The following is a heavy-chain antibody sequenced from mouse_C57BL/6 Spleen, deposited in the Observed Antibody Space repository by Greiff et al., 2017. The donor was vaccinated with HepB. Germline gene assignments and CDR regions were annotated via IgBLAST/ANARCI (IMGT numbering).Heavy chain of an antibody. D-gene: IGHD1-1*01. V-gene: IGHV5-6*01. CDR2: ISSGGSYT. CDR1: GFTFSSYG. CDR3: ARHYGSSWRYYFDY. Sequence: EVKLVESGGDLVKPGGSLKLSCAASGFTFSSYGMSWVRQTPDKRLEWVATISSGGSYTYYPDSVKGRFTISRDNAKNTLYLQMSSLKSEDTAMYYCARHYGSSWRYYFDYWGQGTTLTVSS. J-gene: IGHJ2*01.